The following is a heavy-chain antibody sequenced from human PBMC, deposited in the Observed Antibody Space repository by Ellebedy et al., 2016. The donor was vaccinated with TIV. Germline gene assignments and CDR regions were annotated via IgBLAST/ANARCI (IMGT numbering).Heavy chain of an antibody. J-gene: IGHJ4*02. V-gene: IGHV4-39*01. CDR1: GGSISSSSYY. CDR2: IYYSGST. CDR3: ARQAYDSSGPPFDY. D-gene: IGHD3-22*01. Sequence: SETLSLXXTVSGGSISSSSYYWGWIRQPPGKGLEWIGSIYYSGSTYYNPSLKSRVTISVDTSKNQFSLKLSSVTAADTAVYYCARQAYDSSGPPFDYWGQGTLVTVSS.